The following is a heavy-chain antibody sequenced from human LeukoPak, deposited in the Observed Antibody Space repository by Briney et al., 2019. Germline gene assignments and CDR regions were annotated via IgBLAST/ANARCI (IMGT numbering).Heavy chain of an antibody. V-gene: IGHV4-39*01. Sequence: SETLSLTCTVSGGSISSSSYYWGWIRQPPGKGLEWIGSIYYSGSTYYNPSLKSRVTISVDTSKNQFSLKLSSVTAADTAVYYCARLTAPSYFYYMDVWGKGTTVTVSS. J-gene: IGHJ6*03. D-gene: IGHD1-20*01. CDR3: ARLTAPSYFYYMDV. CDR2: IYYSGST. CDR1: GGSISSSSYY.